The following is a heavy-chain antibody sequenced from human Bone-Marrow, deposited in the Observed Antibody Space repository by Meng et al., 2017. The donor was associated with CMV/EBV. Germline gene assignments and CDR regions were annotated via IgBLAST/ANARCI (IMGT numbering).Heavy chain of an antibody. CDR1: GFTFSSYS. CDR2: ISSGGGAR. Sequence: GESLKISCAASGFTFSSYSMNWVRQAPGKGLEWVSSISSGGGARNYRDSVKGRYTMSRDNTKKSLYLQMNSLRAEDTAVYYCAKEGCGSTSWSRGDFMDVWGQGTMVTVSS. J-gene: IGHJ6*02. CDR3: AKEGCGSTSWSRGDFMDV. D-gene: IGHD2-2*01. V-gene: IGHV3-21*01.